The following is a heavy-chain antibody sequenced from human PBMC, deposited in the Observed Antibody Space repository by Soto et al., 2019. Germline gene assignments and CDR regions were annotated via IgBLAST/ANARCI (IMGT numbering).Heavy chain of an antibody. V-gene: IGHV3-30-3*01. CDR2: ISYDGSSE. CDR1: GFTFSGYA. D-gene: IGHD3-16*01. Sequence: QVQLVESGGGVVQPGRSLRLSCVASGFTFSGYAMHWVRQAPGKGLEWVTVISYDGSSEYYADSVKGRFTISRDSSKNTVYLQMNSLRAEDTAVYYCARGGGGYYYYGMDVWGQGTTVTVSS. CDR3: ARGGGGYYYYGMDV. J-gene: IGHJ6*02.